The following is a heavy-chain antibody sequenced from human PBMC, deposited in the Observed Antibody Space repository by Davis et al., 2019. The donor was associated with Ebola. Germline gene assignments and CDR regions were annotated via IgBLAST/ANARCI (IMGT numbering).Heavy chain of an antibody. Sequence: GESLKISCAASGYSFSSYWMPWVRQAPGKGLVWVSRANSDGSSTSYADSVKGRFTISRDNAKNTLYLQMISLRAEDTAVYYCARAGGYTTVTSYWGQGTLVSVSS. CDR3: ARAGGYTTVTSY. D-gene: IGHD4-17*01. V-gene: IGHV3-74*01. CDR2: ANSDGSST. J-gene: IGHJ4*02. CDR1: GYSFSSYW.